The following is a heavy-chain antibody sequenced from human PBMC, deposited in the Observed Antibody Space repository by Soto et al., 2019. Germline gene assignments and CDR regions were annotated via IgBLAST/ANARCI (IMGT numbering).Heavy chain of an antibody. J-gene: IGHJ4*02. Sequence: SLTCAVYGGSFSGYYWSWIRMPSGRGVGWIGGSNHGGGTNYNPSLKRRVTISVDTYKTQFSLKLSSVTAADTAVYYCARGSKAAMVTGDSYFDYWGQGTLVTVSS. CDR3: ARGSKAAMVTGDSYFDY. CDR1: GGSFSGYY. CDR2: SNHGGGT. V-gene: IGHV4-34*01. D-gene: IGHD5-18*01.